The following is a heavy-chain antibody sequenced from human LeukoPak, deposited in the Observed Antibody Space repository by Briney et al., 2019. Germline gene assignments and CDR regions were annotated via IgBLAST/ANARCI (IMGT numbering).Heavy chain of an antibody. CDR2: IYHSGST. CDR3: ASPLEMDV. D-gene: IGHD5-24*01. V-gene: IGHV4-38-2*01. Sequence: PSETLSLTCAVSGYSISSGYYWGWIRQPPGKGLEWIGSIYHSGSTYYNPSLKGRVTISVDTSKNQFSLKLSSVTAADTAVYYCASPLEMDVWGKGTTVTVSS. J-gene: IGHJ6*04. CDR1: GYSISSGYY.